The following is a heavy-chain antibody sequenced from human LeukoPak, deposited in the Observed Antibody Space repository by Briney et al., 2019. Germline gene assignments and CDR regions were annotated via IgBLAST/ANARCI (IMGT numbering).Heavy chain of an antibody. CDR1: GFTFNKHG. CDR3: VRDFEWFFDT. CDR2: IRNDGNDK. D-gene: IGHD3-3*01. V-gene: IGHV3-30*02. J-gene: IGHJ5*02. Sequence: GGSLRLSCAASGFTFNKHGMHWVRQVPGKGLEWFSFIRNDGNDKYYADSVKGRFTISRDNSKNTLYLQMNSLRAEDTALYYCVRDFEWFFDTWAQGTLVTVSS.